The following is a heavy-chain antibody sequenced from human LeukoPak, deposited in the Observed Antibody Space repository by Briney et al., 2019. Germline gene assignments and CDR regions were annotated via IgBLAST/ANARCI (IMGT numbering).Heavy chain of an antibody. J-gene: IGHJ4*02. D-gene: IGHD1-26*01. CDR1: GYTFTGYY. CDR3: AREKMVGAPKLLDY. V-gene: IGHV1-2*02. Sequence: GASVTVSCKASGYTFTGYYMHWVRQAPGQGLEWMGWINPNSGGTNYAQKFQGRVTMTRETSISTVHMELSRLRSDDTAVYFCAREKMVGAPKLLDYWGQGTLVTVSS. CDR2: INPNSGGT.